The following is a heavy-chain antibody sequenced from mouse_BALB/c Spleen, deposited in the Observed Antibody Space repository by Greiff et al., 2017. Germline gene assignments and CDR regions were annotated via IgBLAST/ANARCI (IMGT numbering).Heavy chain of an antibody. CDR3: ARDYGNYWFAY. V-gene: IGHV1-7*01. J-gene: IGHJ3*01. CDR2: INPSTGYT. CDR1: GYTFTSYW. D-gene: IGHD2-1*01. Sequence: QVQLQQSGAELAKPGASVKMSCKASGYTFTSYWMHWVKQRPGQGLEWIGYINPSTGYTEYNQKFKDKATLTADKSSSTAYMQLSSLTSEDSAVYYCARDYGNYWFAYWGQGTLVTVSA.